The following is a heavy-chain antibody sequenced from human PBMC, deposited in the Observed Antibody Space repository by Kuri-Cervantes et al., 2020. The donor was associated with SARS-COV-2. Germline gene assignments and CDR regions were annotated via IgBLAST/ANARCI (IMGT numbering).Heavy chain of an antibody. CDR1: GGSISSSSYY. J-gene: IGHJ5*02. Sequence: SETLSLTCTVSGGSISSSSYYWGWIRQPPGKGLEWIGSIYYGGSTYYNPSLKSRVTISVDTSKNQFSLKLSSVTAADTAVYYCARQMMSSITIFGVVITRKWFDPWGQGTLVTVSS. CDR2: IYYGGST. CDR3: ARQMMSSITIFGVVITRKWFDP. V-gene: IGHV4-39*01. D-gene: IGHD3-3*01.